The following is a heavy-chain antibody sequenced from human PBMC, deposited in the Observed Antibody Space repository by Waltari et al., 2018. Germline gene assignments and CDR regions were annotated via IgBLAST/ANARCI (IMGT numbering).Heavy chain of an antibody. J-gene: IGHJ2*01. V-gene: IGHV2-5*01. CDR2: IYWNDDD. D-gene: IGHD3-10*01. CDR1: GFSLATSGVG. Sequence: QITLKESGPTVVKPTQTLTVTCTVSGFSLATSGVGVGWIRQPPGKAPEWLALIYWNDDDYYNPCLRSRLTITRDPSKNQVVLTLTNVDAVDTATYYWARTPPAGSYPTYYYFDLWGRGTLVTVSS. CDR3: ARTPPAGSYPTYYYFDL.